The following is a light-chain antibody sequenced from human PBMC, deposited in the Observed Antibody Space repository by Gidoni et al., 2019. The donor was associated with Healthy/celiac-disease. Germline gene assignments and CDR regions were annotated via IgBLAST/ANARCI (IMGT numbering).Light chain of an antibody. CDR1: QSVSSN. J-gene: IGKJ1*01. CDR3: QQYNNWPPWT. V-gene: IGKV3-15*01. Sequence: QSVSSNLAWYQQKPGQAPRLLIYGASTRATGIPARFSGSGSGTEFTLTISSLQSEDFAVYYCQQYNNWPPWTFXQXTKVEIK. CDR2: GAS.